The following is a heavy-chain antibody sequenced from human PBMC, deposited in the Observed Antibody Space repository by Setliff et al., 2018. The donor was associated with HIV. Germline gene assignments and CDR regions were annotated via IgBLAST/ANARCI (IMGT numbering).Heavy chain of an antibody. CDR1: GGSINTYY. Sequence: TLSLTCTVSGGSINTYYWSWIRQPAGERLEWIGRIHATGGVNYNPSLKSRVTVSIDTAKTQFSLNLTSVTAADTAVYYCARLRGYDYDYEGHYFDYWGQGSLVTVSS. V-gene: IGHV4-4*07. CDR2: IHATGGV. D-gene: IGHD3-22*01. J-gene: IGHJ4*02. CDR3: ARLRGYDYDYEGHYFDY.